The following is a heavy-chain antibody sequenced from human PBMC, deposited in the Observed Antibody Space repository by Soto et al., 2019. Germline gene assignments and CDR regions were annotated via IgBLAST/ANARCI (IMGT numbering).Heavy chain of an antibody. J-gene: IGHJ4*02. D-gene: IGHD4-17*01. CDR1: GYTFTSYD. Sequence: QVQLVQSGAEVKKPGASVKVSCKASGYTFTSYDINWVRQATGQGLEWMGWMNPNSGNTGYAQKFQGRVTMTRNTSISTAYMELSSLRSEDTAVYYCARGSRSYGRASRYFDYWGQGTLVTVSS. CDR2: MNPNSGNT. CDR3: ARGSRSYGRASRYFDY. V-gene: IGHV1-8*01.